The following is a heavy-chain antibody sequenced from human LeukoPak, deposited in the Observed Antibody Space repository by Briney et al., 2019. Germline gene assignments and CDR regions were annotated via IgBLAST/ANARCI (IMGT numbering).Heavy chain of an antibody. Sequence: GGSLRLSCAASVFTYSSYDKSWVRQAPGKGLEWVSRISGSGGNTYYADSVKGRFTISRDNSKNTLYLQMNSLRAEDTAIYYCATSAAAGYLDYWGQGTLVTVSS. D-gene: IGHD6-13*01. J-gene: IGHJ4*02. CDR1: VFTYSSYD. CDR3: ATSAAAGYLDY. CDR2: ISGSGGNT. V-gene: IGHV3-23*01.